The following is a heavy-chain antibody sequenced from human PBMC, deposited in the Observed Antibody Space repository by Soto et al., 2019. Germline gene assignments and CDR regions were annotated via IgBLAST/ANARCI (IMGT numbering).Heavy chain of an antibody. J-gene: IGHJ6*02. V-gene: IGHV3-23*01. D-gene: IGHD6-19*01. Sequence: HPGGSLRLSCAASGFTFSSYAMSWVRQAPGKGLEWVSAISGSGGSTYYADSVKGRFTISRDNSKNTLYLQMNSLRAEDTAVYYCAAQAGWLVRDYYYGMDVWGQGTTVTVSS. CDR1: GFTFSSYA. CDR3: AAQAGWLVRDYYYGMDV. CDR2: ISGSGGST.